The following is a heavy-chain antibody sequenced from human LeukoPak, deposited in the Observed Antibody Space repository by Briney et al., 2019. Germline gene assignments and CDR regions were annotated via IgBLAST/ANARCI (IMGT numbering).Heavy chain of an antibody. CDR3: ARDYGDRENDDY. CDR1: GFTFSSYA. CDR2: ISYDGSNK. J-gene: IGHJ4*02. V-gene: IGHV3-30-3*01. D-gene: IGHD4-17*01. Sequence: GGSLRLSCAASGFTFSSYAMHWVRQAPGKGLEWVAVISYDGSNKYYADSVKGRFTISRDNSKNTLYLQMNSLRAEDTAVYYCARDYGDRENDDYWGQGTLVTASS.